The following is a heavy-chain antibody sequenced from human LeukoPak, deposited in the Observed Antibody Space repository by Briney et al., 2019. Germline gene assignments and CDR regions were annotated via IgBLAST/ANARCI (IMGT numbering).Heavy chain of an antibody. V-gene: IGHV3-30*02. D-gene: IGHD3-22*01. J-gene: IGHJ6*03. CDR2: IRYDGSNK. CDR1: GFTFSSYW. Sequence: PGGSLRLSCSASGFTFSSYWMNWVRQAPGKGLEWVAFIRYDGSNKYYADSVKGRFTISRDNSKNTLYLQMNSLRAEDTAVYYCAKWKDYYDSSGYYGVYYYYMDVWGKGTTVTVSS. CDR3: AKWKDYYDSSGYYGVYYYYMDV.